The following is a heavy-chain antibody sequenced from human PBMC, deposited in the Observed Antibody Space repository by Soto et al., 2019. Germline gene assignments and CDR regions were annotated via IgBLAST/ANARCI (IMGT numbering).Heavy chain of an antibody. CDR2: IESSGTNT. Sequence: QVRLVESGGGLVKAGGSLRLSCAVSGITFSSYYMSWIRQAPGKGLEWVSYIESSGTNTNYAESVRGRFTISRDNAKNSLFLQMNSLRTGDTAVYYCVRELGGLESWGQGTLVTVSS. D-gene: IGHD2-15*01. J-gene: IGHJ5*01. V-gene: IGHV3-11*05. CDR3: VRELGGLES. CDR1: GITFSSYY.